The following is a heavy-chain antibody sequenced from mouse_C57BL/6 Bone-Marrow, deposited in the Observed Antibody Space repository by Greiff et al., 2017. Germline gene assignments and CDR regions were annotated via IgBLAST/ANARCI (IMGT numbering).Heavy chain of an antibody. CDR2: IDPDDGDT. CDR1: GFNIKDYY. Sequence: EVQLQQPGAELVRPGASVKLSCTASGFNIKDYYMHWVKQRPEQGLEWIGKIDPDDGDTDYDQKFQGKATMTADTSSSTAYLQLSSLTSEDTAVNYCTPLWFCYCGRGTLVTVSA. V-gene: IGHV14-1*01. D-gene: IGHD6-1*01. CDR3: TPLWFCY. J-gene: IGHJ3*01.